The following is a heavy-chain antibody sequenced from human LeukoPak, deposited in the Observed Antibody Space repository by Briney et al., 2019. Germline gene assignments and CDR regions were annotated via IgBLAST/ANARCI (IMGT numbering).Heavy chain of an antibody. J-gene: IGHJ6*02. CDR3: ARDRTVYYDILTGSLAYYYYGMDV. Sequence: ASVKVSCKASGYTFTGYYMHWVRQAPGQGLEWMGWINPNSGGTNYAQKFQGRVTMTRDTSISTAYMELSRLRSDDTAVYYCARDRTVYYDILTGSLAYYYYGMDVWGQGTTDTVSS. V-gene: IGHV1-2*02. D-gene: IGHD3-9*01. CDR2: INPNSGGT. CDR1: GYTFTGYY.